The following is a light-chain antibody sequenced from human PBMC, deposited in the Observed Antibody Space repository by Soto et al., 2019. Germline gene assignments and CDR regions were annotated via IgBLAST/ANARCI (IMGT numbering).Light chain of an antibody. CDR3: QSYDSSLSAWV. Sequence: QSVLTQPPSVSGAPGQRVTISCTGSSSNIGAGYDVHWYQQLPGTAPKLIIYGDNNRPSGVPDRFSGSKSGTSASLAITGLQAEYEADYYCQSYDSSLSAWVFGGGTKLTVL. V-gene: IGLV1-40*01. J-gene: IGLJ3*02. CDR1: SSNIGAGYD. CDR2: GDN.